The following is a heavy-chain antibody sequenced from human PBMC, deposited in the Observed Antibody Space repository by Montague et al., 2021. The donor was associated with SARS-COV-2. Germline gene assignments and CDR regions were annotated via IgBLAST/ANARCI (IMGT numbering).Heavy chain of an antibody. V-gene: IGHV4-39*07. CDR3: ARERQEVGIYFDP. Sequence: SETLSLTCTVSGGSMSTVNYYWGWVRQTPGKGLDWVGSISYSGATYYNPSLETRVSISRDTSKSQFSLELRSVTAADTAVYYCARERQEVGIYFDPWGHGTWSQSPQ. CDR2: ISYSGAT. CDR1: GGSMSTVNYY. J-gene: IGHJ5*02. D-gene: IGHD1-1*01.